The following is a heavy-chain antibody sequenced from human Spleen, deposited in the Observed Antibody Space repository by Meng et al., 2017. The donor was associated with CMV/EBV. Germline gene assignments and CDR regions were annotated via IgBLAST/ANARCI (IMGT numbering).Heavy chain of an antibody. V-gene: IGHV4-59*10. CDR3: ARGAHYYPRYFDY. J-gene: IGHJ4*02. CDR2: IFHSGST. D-gene: IGHD3-10*01. Sequence: QVQLQQWGPGLLKPSETLSLTCLVSGDSIGTYYWTWIRQPAGKGLEWIGHIFHSGSTNYNPSLKSRVTMSIDTSKNQFSLKLSSVTAADTAVYYCARGAHYYPRYFDYWGQGALVTASS. CDR1: GDSIGTYY.